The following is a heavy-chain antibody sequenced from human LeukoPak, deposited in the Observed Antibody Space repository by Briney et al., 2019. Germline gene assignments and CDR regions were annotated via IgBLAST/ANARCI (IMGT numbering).Heavy chain of an antibody. V-gene: IGHV1-69*04. CDR3: ARAGATNYYYYGMDV. CDR1: GGTFSSYA. Sequence: ASVKVSCKASGGTFSSYAISWVRQAPGQGLEWMGRIIPILGIANYAQKFQGRVTITADKSTSTAYMELSSLRSEDTAVYYCARAGATNYYYYGMDVWGQGTTVTVSS. CDR2: IIPILGIA. J-gene: IGHJ6*02. D-gene: IGHD1-26*01.